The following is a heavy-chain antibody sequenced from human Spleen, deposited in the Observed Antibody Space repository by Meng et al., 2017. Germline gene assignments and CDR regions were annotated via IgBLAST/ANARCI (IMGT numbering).Heavy chain of an antibody. Sequence: ASVKVSCKASGYTFTGYYMHWVRQAPGQGLEWMGRINPNSGGTNYAQKFQGRVTMTRDTSISTAYMELSRLRSDDTAVYYCARVARVVVVASLRTDNWFDPWGQGTRVTVSS. CDR3: ARVARVVVVASLRTDNWFDP. J-gene: IGHJ5*02. D-gene: IGHD2-15*01. CDR2: INPNSGGT. CDR1: GYTFTGYY. V-gene: IGHV1-2*06.